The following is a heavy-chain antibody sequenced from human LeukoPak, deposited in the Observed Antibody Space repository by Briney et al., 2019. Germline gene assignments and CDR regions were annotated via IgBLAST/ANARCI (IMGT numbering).Heavy chain of an antibody. V-gene: IGHV4-59*13. J-gene: IGHJ6*03. CDR3: ARTTEGGYTYNYFYYYYMDV. D-gene: IGHD5-18*01. Sequence: SETLSLTCAVSGGSINYYYWSWIRQPPGKGLEGIGYIYYSGSTNYNPSLKSRVTISVDTSKNQFSLKLSSVTAADSAVYYCARTTEGGYTYNYFYYYYMDVWGKGTPVTISS. CDR2: IYYSGST. CDR1: GGSINYYY.